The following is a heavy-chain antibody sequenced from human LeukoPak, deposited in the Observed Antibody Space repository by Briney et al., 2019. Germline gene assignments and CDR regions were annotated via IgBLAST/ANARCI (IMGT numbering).Heavy chain of an antibody. J-gene: IGHJ4*02. CDR1: GGSFSGYY. D-gene: IGHD6-13*01. Sequence: PSETLSLTCAVYGGSFSGYYWSWIRQPPGKGLEWIGEINHSGSTNYNPSLKSRVTISVDTSKNQFSLKLSSVTAADTAVYYCARVNIAAAGNDYWGQGTLVTVSS. V-gene: IGHV4-34*01. CDR3: ARVNIAAAGNDY. CDR2: INHSGST.